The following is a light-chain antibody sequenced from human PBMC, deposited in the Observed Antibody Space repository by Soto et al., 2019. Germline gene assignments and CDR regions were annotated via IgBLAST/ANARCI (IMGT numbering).Light chain of an antibody. CDR2: AAS. J-gene: IGKJ1*01. CDR1: QSVSSSY. V-gene: IGKV3-20*01. Sequence: EIVLTQSPGTLSSSPGERATLSCRASQSVSSSYLAWYRQKPGQAPRLLIYAASSRAPGIPDRFSGRGSGKDFTLAISRLEPEDFAVYYCQQYGSSSWTFGQGTKVEFK. CDR3: QQYGSSSWT.